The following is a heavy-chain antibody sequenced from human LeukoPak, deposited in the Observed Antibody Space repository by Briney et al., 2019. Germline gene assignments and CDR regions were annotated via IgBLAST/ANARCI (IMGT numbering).Heavy chain of an antibody. V-gene: IGHV3-30*18. CDR2: TSYDGSNK. Sequence: GGSLRLSCAASGFTFSSYAMSWVRQAPGKGLEWVAVTSYDGSNKYYADSVKGRFTISRDNSKNTLYLQMNSLRAEDTAVYYCAKDHRYYYDSSGYYPFDYWGQGTLVTVSS. CDR3: AKDHRYYYDSSGYYPFDY. J-gene: IGHJ4*02. CDR1: GFTFSSYA. D-gene: IGHD3-22*01.